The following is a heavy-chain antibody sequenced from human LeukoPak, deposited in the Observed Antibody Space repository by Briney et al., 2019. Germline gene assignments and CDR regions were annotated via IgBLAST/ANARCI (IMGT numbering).Heavy chain of an antibody. CDR2: INHSGST. CDR1: GGSFSAYY. D-gene: IGHD5-18*01. J-gene: IGHJ4*02. CDR3: ARPGYSYGYGY. Sequence: SETLSLTCTVYGGSFSAYYWSWIRQPPGKGLEWIGEINHSGSTNYNPSLKSRVTISVDTSKNQFSLKLSSVTAADTAVYYCARPGYSYGYGYWGQGTLVTVSS. V-gene: IGHV4-34*01.